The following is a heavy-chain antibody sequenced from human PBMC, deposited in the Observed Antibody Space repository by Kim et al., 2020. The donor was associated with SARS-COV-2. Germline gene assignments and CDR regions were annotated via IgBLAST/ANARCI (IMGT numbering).Heavy chain of an antibody. V-gene: IGHV3-30*07. CDR3: AREAGDITGTTGFDY. J-gene: IGHJ4*02. Sequence: ESVRGRFTISRDNSKNTLYLQINSLSAEDTAVYYCAREAGDITGTTGFDYWGQGTLVTVSS. D-gene: IGHD1-7*01.